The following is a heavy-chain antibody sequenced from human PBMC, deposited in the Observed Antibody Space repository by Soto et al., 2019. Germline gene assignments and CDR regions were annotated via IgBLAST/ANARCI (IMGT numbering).Heavy chain of an antibody. D-gene: IGHD6-6*01. CDR1: GDSITRSY. J-gene: IGHJ4*02. CDR3: AETARLLDN. CDR2: IYYTGIT. V-gene: IGHV4-59*01. Sequence: QVQLQESGPGLVKPSETLSLSCIVSGDSITRSYWSWIRQPPGKGLEHIGYIYYTGITNYNPSLKGRATMSLDTSKNQISLNLNSVTAADTAVYFCAETARLLDNWGQGLQVTVSS.